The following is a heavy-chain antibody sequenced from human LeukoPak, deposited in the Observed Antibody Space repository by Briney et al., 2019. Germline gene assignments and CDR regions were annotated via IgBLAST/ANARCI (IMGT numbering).Heavy chain of an antibody. CDR2: IYPGDSDT. V-gene: IGHV5-51*01. CDR3: ARQGGGTYCSTTSCPFDY. Sequence: GESLKISCKGSGYSFTNYWIGWVRQMPGKGLQWMGIIYPGDSDTRYSPSFQGQVTISADKSISTAYLQWSSLKASDTAMYYCARQGGGTYCSTTSCPFDYWGQGTLVTVSS. D-gene: IGHD2-2*01. J-gene: IGHJ4*02. CDR1: GYSFTNYW.